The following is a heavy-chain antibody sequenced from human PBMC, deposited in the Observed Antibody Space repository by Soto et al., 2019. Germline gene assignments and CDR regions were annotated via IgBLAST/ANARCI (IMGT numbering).Heavy chain of an antibody. CDR1: GYTFTSYY. D-gene: IGHD3-22*01. CDR2: INPSGGST. CDR3: AREDSYYYDSSGYLGYFDY. J-gene: IGHJ4*02. V-gene: IGHV1-46*01. Sequence: ASAKVSCKASGYTFTSYYMHWVRQAPGQGLEWMGIINPSGGSTSYAQKFQGRVTMTRDTSTSTVYMELSSLRSEDTAVYYCAREDSYYYDSSGYLGYFDYWGQGTLVTVSS.